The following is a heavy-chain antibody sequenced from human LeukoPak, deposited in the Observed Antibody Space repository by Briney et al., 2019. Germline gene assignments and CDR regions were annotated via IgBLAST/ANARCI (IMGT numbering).Heavy chain of an antibody. CDR1: GYSISSSYY. CDR3: AIGYSSSSGIDY. D-gene: IGHD6-6*01. Sequence: PSETLSLTCAVSGYSISSSYYWGWIRQPPGKGLEWIGSIYYSGSTYYNPSLKSRVAISVDTSKNQFSLKLSSVTAADTAVYYCAIGYSSSSGIDYWGQGTLVTVSS. J-gene: IGHJ4*02. CDR2: IYYSGST. V-gene: IGHV4-38-2*01.